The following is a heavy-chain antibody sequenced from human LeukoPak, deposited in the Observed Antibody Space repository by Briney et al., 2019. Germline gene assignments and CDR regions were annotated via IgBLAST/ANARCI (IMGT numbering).Heavy chain of an antibody. CDR3: ARVRWGGDYRNWFDP. CDR2: INPNSGGT. CDR1: GYTFTGYY. D-gene: IGHD4-11*01. J-gene: IGHJ5*02. Sequence: GASVKVSCKASGYTFTGYYIHWVRQAPGQGLEWMGWINPNSGGTNYAQKFQGRVTMTRDTSISTAYMELSRLRSDDTAVYYCARVRWGGDYRNWFDPWGQGTLVTVSS. V-gene: IGHV1-2*02.